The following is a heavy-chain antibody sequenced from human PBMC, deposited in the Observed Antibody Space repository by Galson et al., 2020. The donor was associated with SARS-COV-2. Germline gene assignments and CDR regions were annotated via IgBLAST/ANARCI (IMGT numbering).Heavy chain of an antibody. V-gene: IGHV1-8*01. D-gene: IGHD2-2*01. CDR2: MNPNSGNT. J-gene: IGHJ6*02. CDR1: GYTFTSYD. CDR3: ARGTDIVVVPAATLFGDYYGMDV. Sequence: ASVKVSCKASGYTFTSYDINWVRQATGQGLEWMGWMNPNSGNTGYAQKFQGRVTMTRNTSISTAYMELSSLRSEDTAVYYCARGTDIVVVPAATLFGDYYGMDVWGQGTTVTVSS.